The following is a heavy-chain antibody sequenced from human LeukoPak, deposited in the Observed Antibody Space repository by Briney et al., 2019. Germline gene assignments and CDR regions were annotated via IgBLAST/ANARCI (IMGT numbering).Heavy chain of an antibody. D-gene: IGHD3-10*01. CDR1: GGSISTYY. CDR2: IYYSRST. J-gene: IGHJ5*02. CDR3: ARVGVTIRGDINWFDP. V-gene: IGHV4-59*01. Sequence: SETLSLTCTVSGGSISTYYWSWIRQPPGKGLEWIGYIYYSRSTNYNSSLKSRVTISVDTSKNQFSLRLSSVTAADTAVYYCARVGVTIRGDINWFDPWGQGTLVTVSS.